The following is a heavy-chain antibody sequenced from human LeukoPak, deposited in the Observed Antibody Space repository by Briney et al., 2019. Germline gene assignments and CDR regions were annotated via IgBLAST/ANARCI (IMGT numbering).Heavy chain of an antibody. Sequence: PSETLPLTCTVSGGSISSYYWSWIRQPAGKGLEWIGRIYSSGSTNYNPSLKSRVTMSLDTSKNQFSLKLSSVTAADTAVYYCARVGKDYDILTGWSEGGLFDYWGQGTLVTVSS. CDR3: ARVGKDYDILTGWSEGGLFDY. D-gene: IGHD3-9*01. J-gene: IGHJ4*02. CDR2: IYSSGST. V-gene: IGHV4-4*07. CDR1: GGSISSYY.